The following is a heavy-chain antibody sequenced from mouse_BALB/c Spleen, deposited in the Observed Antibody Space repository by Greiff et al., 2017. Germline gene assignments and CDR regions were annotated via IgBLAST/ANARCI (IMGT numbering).Heavy chain of an antibody. V-gene: IGHV1S29*02. CDR3: ARDPMITTGAMDY. D-gene: IGHD2-4*01. CDR2: IYPYNGGT. CDR1: GYTFTDYN. J-gene: IGHJ4*01. Sequence: EVKLQESGPELVKPGASVKISCKASGYTFTDYNMHWVKQSHGKSLEWIGYIYPYNGGTGYNQKFKSKATLTVDNSSSTAYMELRSLTSEDSAVYYCARDPMITTGAMDYWGQGTSVTVSS.